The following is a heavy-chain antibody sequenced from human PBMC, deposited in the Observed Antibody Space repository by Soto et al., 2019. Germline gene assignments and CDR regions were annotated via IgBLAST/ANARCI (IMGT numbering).Heavy chain of an antibody. CDR1: GYTFSSYN. CDR2: MNPNSGNT. Sequence: QVQLVQSGAEVKEPGASVKVSCKSSGYTFSSYNINWVRQATGQGLEWMGWMNPNSGNTGYAQKFKGRVTMTRSTSISTAHMELSSLRSDDTAVYYCARAHNSGDVDYWGQGTLVTVSS. D-gene: IGHD4-17*01. CDR3: ARAHNSGDVDY. V-gene: IGHV1-8*01. J-gene: IGHJ4*02.